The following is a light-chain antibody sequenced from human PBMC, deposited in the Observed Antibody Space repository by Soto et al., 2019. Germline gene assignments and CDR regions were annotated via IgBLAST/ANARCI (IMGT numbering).Light chain of an antibody. CDR2: GAS. CDR3: QQYNNWPWT. Sequence: DIVMTQSPATLSVSPGERATLSCRASQSVGTNLAWYQQKPGQAPRLLIYGASTRATGIPARFSGSGSGTEFTLAISSLQSEDFAVYYGQQYNNWPWTFGQGTKVEIK. V-gene: IGKV3-15*01. CDR1: QSVGTN. J-gene: IGKJ1*01.